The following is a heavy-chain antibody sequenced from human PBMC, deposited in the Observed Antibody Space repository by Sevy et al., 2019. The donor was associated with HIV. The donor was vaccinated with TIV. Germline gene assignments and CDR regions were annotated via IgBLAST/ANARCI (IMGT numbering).Heavy chain of an antibody. D-gene: IGHD3-10*01. J-gene: IGHJ6*02. CDR1: GFTFSSYG. CDR2: ISYDGSNK. Sequence: GGSLRLSCAASGFTFSSYGMHWVRQAPGKGLEWVAVISYDGSNKYYADSVKGRFTISRDNSKNTLYLQMNGLRAEDTAVYYCAKDLITMVQGVIIPPGYYYGMDVWGQGTTVTVSS. V-gene: IGHV3-30*18. CDR3: AKDLITMVQGVIIPPGYYYGMDV.